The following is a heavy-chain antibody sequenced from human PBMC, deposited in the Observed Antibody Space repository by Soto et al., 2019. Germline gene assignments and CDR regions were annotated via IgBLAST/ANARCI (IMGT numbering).Heavy chain of an antibody. Sequence: SVKGSRKTSGGTLSSYAIFWVGQSPVQGLEWMGGIIPIFGRANYEQKFQGRVTITADESTSTSYMEVNNLRSEDTAVYYCAKVRYSSPMGYYYGMDVWGQGTTVTVFS. D-gene: IGHD6-19*01. CDR3: AKVRYSSPMGYYYGMDV. CDR1: GGTLSSYA. V-gene: IGHV1-69*13. J-gene: IGHJ6*02. CDR2: IIPIFGRA.